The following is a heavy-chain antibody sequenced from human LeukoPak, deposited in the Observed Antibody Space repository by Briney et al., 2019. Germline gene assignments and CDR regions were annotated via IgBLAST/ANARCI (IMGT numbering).Heavy chain of an antibody. CDR1: GYTFTSYG. CDR3: ARDRADSNGYQTYDSFDV. D-gene: IGHD3-22*01. Sequence: GASVKVSCKASGYTFTSYGISWVRQAPGQGLEWMGWISAYNGNTNYAQKVQGRVTMTTDASTSTAYMDLRSLRSDDTAVYYCARDRADSNGYQTYDSFDVWGQGTMVTVSS. J-gene: IGHJ3*01. V-gene: IGHV1-18*01. CDR2: ISAYNGNT.